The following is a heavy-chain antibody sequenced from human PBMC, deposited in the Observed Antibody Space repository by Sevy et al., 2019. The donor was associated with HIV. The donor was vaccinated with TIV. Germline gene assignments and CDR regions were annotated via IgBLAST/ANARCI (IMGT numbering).Heavy chain of an antibody. CDR3: AKGSRATDSAFDI. CDR1: GFTFSNYG. D-gene: IGHD3-22*01. V-gene: IGHV3-30*18. Sequence: GGSLRLSCAASGFTFSNYGMHWVRQAPGKGLEWVAVISYDGSTKYYADSVKGRFTISRDNSKNTVHLQMNSPRTEDTAVYYCAKGSRATDSAFDIWGQGTMVTVSS. J-gene: IGHJ3*02. CDR2: ISYDGSTK.